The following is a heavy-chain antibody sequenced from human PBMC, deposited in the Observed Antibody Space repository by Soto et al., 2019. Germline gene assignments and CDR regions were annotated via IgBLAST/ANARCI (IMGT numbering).Heavy chain of an antibody. CDR1: GFTFSSYA. V-gene: IGHV3-23*01. J-gene: IGHJ6*02. CDR2: ISGSGGST. CDR3: AKARSPIRRIAAHYNYGMDV. D-gene: IGHD6-6*01. Sequence: PGGSLRLSCAASGFTFSSYAMSWVRQAPGKGLEWVSAISGSGGSTYYADSVKGRFTISRDNSKNTLYLQMNSLRAEDTAVYYCAKARSPIRRIAAHYNYGMDVWGQGTTVTVSS.